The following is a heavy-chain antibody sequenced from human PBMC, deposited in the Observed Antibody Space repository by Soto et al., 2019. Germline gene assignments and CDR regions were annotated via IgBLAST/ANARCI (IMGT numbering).Heavy chain of an antibody. CDR1: GFTFSSYG. Sequence: QVQLVESGGGVVQPGRSLRLSCAASGFTFSSYGMHWVRQAPGKGLEWVAVIWYDGSNKYYADSVKGRFTISRDNSKNPLYLQMNSLRAEDTAVYYCARDGRVVRGVKGMDYWGQGTLVTVSS. CDR2: IWYDGSNK. V-gene: IGHV3-33*01. D-gene: IGHD3-10*01. J-gene: IGHJ4*02. CDR3: ARDGRVVRGVKGMDY.